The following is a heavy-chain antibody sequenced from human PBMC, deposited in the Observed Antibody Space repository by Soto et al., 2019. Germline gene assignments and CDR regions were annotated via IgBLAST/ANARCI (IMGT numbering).Heavy chain of an antibody. Sequence: PAGSLRLSGAASAFTFSDHYMNWIRQAPGKGLEWIVNIGGSGTIIYYADSVKGRFTISRDNAKNALYLQMNSLRVEDTAVYYCAREGTEMAAMDVWGQGTAVTVSS. CDR1: AFTFSDHY. J-gene: IGHJ6*02. CDR3: AREGTEMAAMDV. V-gene: IGHV3-11*01. CDR2: IGGSGTII. D-gene: IGHD6-19*01.